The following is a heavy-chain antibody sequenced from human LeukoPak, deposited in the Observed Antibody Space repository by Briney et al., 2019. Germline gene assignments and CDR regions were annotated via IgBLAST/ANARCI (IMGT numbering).Heavy chain of an antibody. D-gene: IGHD3-10*01. CDR3: AKDMGGILWFGEAT. CDR2: ISSNGGST. CDR1: GFTFSYYA. J-gene: IGHJ4*02. V-gene: IGHV3-64*04. Sequence: PGGSLRLSCSASGFTFSYYAMHWVRQTAGKGLEFVSGISSNGGSTYYADSLKGRFTISRDNSKNSLYLQMNSLRTEDTALYYCAKDMGGILWFGEATWGQGTLVTVSS.